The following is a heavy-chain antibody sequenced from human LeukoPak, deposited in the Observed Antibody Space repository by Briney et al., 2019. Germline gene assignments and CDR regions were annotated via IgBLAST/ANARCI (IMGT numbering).Heavy chain of an antibody. J-gene: IGHJ4*02. CDR3: ANWAATIRNFNY. CDR2: IDPNSGGT. Sequence: GASVKVSCKASGYTFTVYYIHWVRQAPGQGLEWMGWIDPNSGGTNFAQKFQGRVTMTTDTSITTAYMELTRLRSDDTAVYYCANWAATIRNFNYWGQGTLVTVSS. V-gene: IGHV1-2*02. D-gene: IGHD5-12*01. CDR1: GYTFTVYY.